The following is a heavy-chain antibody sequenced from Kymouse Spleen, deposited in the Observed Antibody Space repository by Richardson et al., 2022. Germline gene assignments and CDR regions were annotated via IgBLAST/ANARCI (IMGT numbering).Heavy chain of an antibody. CDR1: GGSFSGYY. Sequence: QVQLQQWGAGLLKPSETLSLTCAVYGGSFSGYYWSWIRQPPGKGLEWIGEINHSGSTNYNPSLKSRVTISVDTSKNQFSLKLSSVTAADTAVYYCARGARGIQLWSYWYFDLWGRGTLVTVSS. CDR3: ARGARGIQLWSYWYFDL. D-gene: IGHD5-18,IGHD5-18*01. CDR2: INHSGST. J-gene: IGHJ2*01. V-gene: IGHV4-34*01.